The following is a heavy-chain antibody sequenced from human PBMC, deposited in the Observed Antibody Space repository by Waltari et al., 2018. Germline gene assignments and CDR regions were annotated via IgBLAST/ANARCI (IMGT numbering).Heavy chain of an antibody. Sequence: QEHLVQSGAEVKKPGASVRVSCKAYGYTFPAYYIHWVRQAPGQGLQWMGWINPRSGETKFTQKFQGRVTMTRDTSLNTAYMEISSLVFDDTAVYYCAREGSHLTTVNDYWGQGTQVIVSS. D-gene: IGHD4-17*01. V-gene: IGHV1-2*02. CDR1: GYTFPAYY. CDR3: AREGSHLTTVNDY. CDR2: INPRSGET. J-gene: IGHJ4*02.